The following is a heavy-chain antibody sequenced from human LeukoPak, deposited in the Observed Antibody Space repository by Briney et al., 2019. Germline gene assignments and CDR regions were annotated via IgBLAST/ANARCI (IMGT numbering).Heavy chain of an antibody. CDR1: GYTFTGYY. J-gene: IGHJ3*02. D-gene: IGHD6-19*01. Sequence: GASVKVSCKASGYTFTGYYMHWVRQAPGQGLEWMGWMNPNSGNTGYAQKFQGRVTITRNTSISTAYMELSSLRSEDTAVYYCARGRGGSGWPDAFDIWGQGTMVTVSS. V-gene: IGHV1-8*03. CDR2: MNPNSGNT. CDR3: ARGRGGSGWPDAFDI.